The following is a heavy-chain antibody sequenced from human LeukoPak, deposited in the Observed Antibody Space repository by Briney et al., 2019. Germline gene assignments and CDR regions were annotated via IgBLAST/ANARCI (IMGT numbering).Heavy chain of an antibody. CDR2: ISGSGAGA. Sequence: GGPLRLSCAVSGFTFSSYAMNWIRQAPGKGLEWVSGISGSGAGAYYADSVKCRVTISRDDGKNTLYLHMNSLRDDDTSVYYAEDGIRYAFDYWGQGILVTVSS. V-gene: IGHV3-23*01. CDR1: GFTFSSYA. J-gene: IGHJ4*02. D-gene: IGHD3-9*01. CDR3: EDGIRYAFDY.